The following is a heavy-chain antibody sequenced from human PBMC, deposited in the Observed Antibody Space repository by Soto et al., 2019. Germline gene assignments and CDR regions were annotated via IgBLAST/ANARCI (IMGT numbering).Heavy chain of an antibody. Sequence: SETLSLTCTVSGGSISSGDYYWSWIRQPPGKGLEWIGYIYYSGSTYYNPSLKSRVTISVDTSKNQFSLKLISVTAADTSVYYCARVYSSIHGTWGYYYYGMDVWGQGTTVTVSS. CDR2: IYYSGST. V-gene: IGHV4-30-4*01. D-gene: IGHD6-13*01. CDR1: GGSISSGDYY. J-gene: IGHJ6*02. CDR3: ARVYSSIHGTWGYYYYGMDV.